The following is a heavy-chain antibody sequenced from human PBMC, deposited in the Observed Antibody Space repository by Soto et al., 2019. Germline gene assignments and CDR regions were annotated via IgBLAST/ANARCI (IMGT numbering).Heavy chain of an antibody. CDR2: ISGSGGST. D-gene: IGHD1-26*01. J-gene: IGHJ6*02. V-gene: IGHV3-23*01. Sequence: GGSLRLCCAASGFTFSSYAMSWVRQAPGKGLEWVSAISGSGGSTYYADSVKGRFTISRDNSKNTLYLQMNSLRAEDTAVYYCAKDREYGGSYRPPDYYYGMDVWGQGTTVTVSS. CDR1: GFTFSSYA. CDR3: AKDREYGGSYRPPDYYYGMDV.